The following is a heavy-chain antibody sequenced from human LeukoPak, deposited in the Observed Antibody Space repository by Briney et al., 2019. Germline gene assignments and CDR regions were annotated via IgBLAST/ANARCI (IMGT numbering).Heavy chain of an antibody. V-gene: IGHV4-34*01. Sequence: PSETLSLTCAVYGGSFSGYYWSWIRQPPGKGLEWIGEINHSGSTNYNPSLKSRVTISVDTSKNQFSLKLSSVTAADTAVYYCARAHGSWSGYQYFDYWGQGTLVTVSS. D-gene: IGHD3-3*01. CDR3: ARAHGSWSGYQYFDY. CDR1: GGSFSGYY. CDR2: INHSGST. J-gene: IGHJ4*02.